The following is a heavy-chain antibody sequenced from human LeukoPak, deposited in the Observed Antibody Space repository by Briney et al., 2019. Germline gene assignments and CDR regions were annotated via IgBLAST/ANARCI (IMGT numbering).Heavy chain of an antibody. J-gene: IGHJ4*02. D-gene: IGHD3-22*01. CDR1: GGSISSYY. CDR3: ARDNYYDSSGYYDY. V-gene: IGHV4-59*12. Sequence: SETLSLTCTVSGGSISSYYWSWIRQPPGKGLEWIGYIYYSGSTNYNPSLKSRVTISVDTSKNQFSLKLSSVTAADTAVYYCARDNYYDSSGYYDYWGQGTLVTVSS. CDR2: IYYSGST.